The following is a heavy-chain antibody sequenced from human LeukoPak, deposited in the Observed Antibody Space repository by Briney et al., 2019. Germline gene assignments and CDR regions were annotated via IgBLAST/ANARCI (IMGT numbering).Heavy chain of an antibody. CDR1: GGSFSGYY. Sequence: PSETLSLTCAVYGGSFSGYYWSWIRQPPGKGLEWIGEINHSGSTNYNPSLKSRVTISVDTSKNQFSLKLSSVTAADTAVYYCARGYYFRRWGQGTLVTVSS. CDR2: INHSGST. J-gene: IGHJ4*02. V-gene: IGHV4-34*01. CDR3: ARGYYFRR. D-gene: IGHD3-22*01.